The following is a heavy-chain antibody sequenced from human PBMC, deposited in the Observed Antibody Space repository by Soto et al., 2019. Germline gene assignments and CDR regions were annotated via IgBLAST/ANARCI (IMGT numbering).Heavy chain of an antibody. J-gene: IGHJ6*02. CDR1: GFTFTNSA. V-gene: IGHV1-58*01. CDR3: AAGHSGYYYDYYYYGMDV. Sequence: VASVKVSCKASGFTFTNSAVQWVRQARGQRLEWIGWIVVGSSNTNYAQKFQEGVTITRDMSTSTAYMELGSLRSEDTAVYYCAAGHSGYYYDYYYYGMDVWGQGTTVTVSS. CDR2: IVVGSSNT. D-gene: IGHD1-26*01.